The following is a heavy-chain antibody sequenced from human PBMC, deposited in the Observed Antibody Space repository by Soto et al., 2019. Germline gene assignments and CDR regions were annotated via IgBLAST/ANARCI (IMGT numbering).Heavy chain of an antibody. Sequence: SETLSLTCTVSGGSISSYYWSWIRQPAGKGLEWIGRIYTSGSTNYNPSLKSRVTMSVDTSKSQFSLKLSSVTAADTAVYYCARDGAYCGGDCYSYYYYGMDVWGQGTTVTVSS. J-gene: IGHJ6*02. D-gene: IGHD2-21*02. CDR2: IYTSGST. CDR1: GGSISSYY. CDR3: ARDGAYCGGDCYSYYYYGMDV. V-gene: IGHV4-4*07.